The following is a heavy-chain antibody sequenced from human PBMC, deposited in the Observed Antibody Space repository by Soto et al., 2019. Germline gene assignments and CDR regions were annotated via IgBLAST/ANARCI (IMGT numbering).Heavy chain of an antibody. CDR3: ARVGSAGGDSTII. J-gene: IGHJ3*02. D-gene: IGHD4-17*01. CDR1: GFTFSSYS. V-gene: IGHV3-21*01. CDR2: ISSSSSYI. Sequence: GGSLRLSCAASGFTFSSYSMKWVRQAPGKGLGWVSSISSSSSYIYYADSVKGRFTISRDNAKNSLYLQMNSLRAEDTAVYYCARVGSAGGDSTIIRGQRIMVTVSS.